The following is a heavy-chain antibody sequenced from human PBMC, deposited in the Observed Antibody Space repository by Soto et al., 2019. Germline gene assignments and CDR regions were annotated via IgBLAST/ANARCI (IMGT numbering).Heavy chain of an antibody. CDR2: IYYSGST. CDR1: GGSISSGGYY. CDR3: ARVPIPIREAMATYYFDY. J-gene: IGHJ4*02. Sequence: HVQLQESGPGLVKPSQTLSLTCTVSGGSISSGGYYWSWIRQHPGKGLEWIGYIYYSGSTYYNPSLQSRVTISVDTSKNQFSLKLSSVTAADTAVYYCARVPIPIREAMATYYFDYWGQGTLVTVSS. V-gene: IGHV4-31*03. D-gene: IGHD5-18*01.